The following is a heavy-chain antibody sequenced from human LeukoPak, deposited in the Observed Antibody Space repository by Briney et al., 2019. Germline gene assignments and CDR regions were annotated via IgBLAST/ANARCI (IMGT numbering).Heavy chain of an antibody. CDR1: GFTFSTFA. Sequence: GGSLRLSCEASGFTFSTFAMIWVRQPPGKGLEWVSSIFPSGGEIHYADSVRGRFTISRDNSKSTLSLQMNSLRAEDTAIYYCAAYRQVLLPFESWGQGTLVTVSS. J-gene: IGHJ4*02. V-gene: IGHV3-23*01. D-gene: IGHD2-8*02. CDR2: IFPSGGEI. CDR3: AAYRQVLLPFES.